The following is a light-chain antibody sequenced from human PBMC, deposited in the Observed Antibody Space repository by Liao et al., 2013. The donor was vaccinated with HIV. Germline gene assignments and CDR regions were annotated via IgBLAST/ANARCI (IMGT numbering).Light chain of an antibody. J-gene: IGLJ1*01. CDR2: YDS. CDR3: QAWDSRTTRV. CDR1: NIGSKS. Sequence: SYELTQPPSVSVAPGKTARITCGGNNIGSKSVHWYQQKPGQAPVLVIYYDSDRPSGIPERFSGSNSGNTATLTISGTQAMDEADYYCQAWDSRTTRVFGAGTKVTVL. V-gene: IGLV3-21*01.